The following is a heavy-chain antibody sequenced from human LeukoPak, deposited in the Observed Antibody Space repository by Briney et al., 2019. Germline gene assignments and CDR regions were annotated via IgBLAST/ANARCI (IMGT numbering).Heavy chain of an antibody. CDR1: GYTFTSYG. V-gene: IGHV1-18*01. CDR2: ISAYNGNT. Sequence: GASVKVSCKASGYTFTSYGISWVRQAPGQGLEWMGWISAYNGNTNYAQKLQGRVTMTTDTSTSTAYMELRRLRSDDTAAYYCARASVDSSGYYYYFDYWGQGTLVTVSS. D-gene: IGHD3-22*01. CDR3: ARASVDSSGYYYYFDY. J-gene: IGHJ4*02.